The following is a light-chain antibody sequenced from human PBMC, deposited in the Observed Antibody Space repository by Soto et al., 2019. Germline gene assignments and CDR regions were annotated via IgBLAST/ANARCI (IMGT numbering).Light chain of an antibody. CDR1: QTISSW. Sequence: DIQMTQSPSTLSGSVGDRFTITFRASQTISSWLAWYQQKPGKAPKLLIYGASSLQSGVPSRFSGSGSGTDFTLSINSLQPEDFATYYCQQSYSLPRTFGGGTKVDIK. CDR2: GAS. J-gene: IGKJ4*01. CDR3: QQSYSLPRT. V-gene: IGKV1-39*01.